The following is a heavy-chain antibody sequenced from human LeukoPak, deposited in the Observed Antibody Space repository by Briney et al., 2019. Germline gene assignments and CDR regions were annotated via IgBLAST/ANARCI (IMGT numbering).Heavy chain of an antibody. CDR1: GGSISSYY. J-gene: IGHJ5*02. D-gene: IGHD2-2*01. Sequence: PSETLSLTCTVSGGSISSYYWSWIRQPAGKGLEWIGRIYTSGSTNYNPSLKSRVTMSVDTSKNQFSLKLSSVTAADTAVYYCARPGYCSSTSCFNGRGWFDPWGQGTLVTVSS. V-gene: IGHV4-4*07. CDR3: ARPGYCSSTSCFNGRGWFDP. CDR2: IYTSGST.